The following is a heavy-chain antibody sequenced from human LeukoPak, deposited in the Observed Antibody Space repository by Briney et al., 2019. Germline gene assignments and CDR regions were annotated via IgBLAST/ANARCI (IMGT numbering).Heavy chain of an antibody. D-gene: IGHD6-13*01. CDR3: AVDRWYTMNT. V-gene: IGHV3-74*01. J-gene: IGHJ6*02. Sequence: GGSLRLSCAASGVPFSASWMHWVRQAPGKGLAWVSHISSDGSVIVYADSVKGRFTISRDNDKNTLHLQMKSLRVDDTAVYYCAVDRWYTMNTWGQGTTVTVPS. CDR2: ISSDGSVI. CDR1: GVPFSASW.